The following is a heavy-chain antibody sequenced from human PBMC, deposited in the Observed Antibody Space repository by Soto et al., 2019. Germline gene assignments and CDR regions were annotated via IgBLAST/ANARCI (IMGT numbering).Heavy chain of an antibody. J-gene: IGHJ4*02. CDR2: IFYTGTT. CDR3: ARLVVVAPVANV. CDR1: GGSISYNSYY. D-gene: IGHD2-2*01. V-gene: IGHV4-39*02. Sequence: PSETLSLTCSVSGGSISYNSYYWGWIRQPPGKGLEWIGGIFYTGTTYYSPSLKDRVTISMDTSKNSFSVNLTSVTAADTAVYFCARLVVVAPVANVWGQGTLVTVS.